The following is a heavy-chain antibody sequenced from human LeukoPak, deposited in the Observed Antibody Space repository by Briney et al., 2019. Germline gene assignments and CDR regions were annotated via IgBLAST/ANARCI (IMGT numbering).Heavy chain of an antibody. J-gene: IGHJ4*02. CDR1: GFTFRNYV. Sequence: PGGSLRLSCGASGFTFRNYVMSWVRQTPGKGLEWVSAITGDGGGTNHADSVKGRFTISRDNSKSTLYLQMNSLRADDTAIYYCAKETSSGNFVTIDCWGQGALVTVSS. D-gene: IGHD1-26*01. V-gene: IGHV3-23*01. CDR2: ITGDGGGT. CDR3: AKETSSGNFVTIDC.